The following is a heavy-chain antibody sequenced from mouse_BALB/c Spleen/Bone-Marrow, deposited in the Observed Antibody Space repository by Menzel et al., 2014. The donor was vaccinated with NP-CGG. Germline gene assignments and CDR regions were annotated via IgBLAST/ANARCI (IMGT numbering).Heavy chain of an antibody. J-gene: IGHJ4*01. Sequence: EVKLVESGPELVKPGASVKMSCKASGYTFXSYVMHWVKQKPGQGLEWIGYINPYNDGTKYNEKFKGKATLTSDKSSSTAYMELSSLTSEDSAVYYCAREGGYYAMDSWGQGTSVTVSS. CDR1: GYTFXSYV. CDR2: INPYNDGT. CDR3: AREGGYYAMDS. V-gene: IGHV1-14*01.